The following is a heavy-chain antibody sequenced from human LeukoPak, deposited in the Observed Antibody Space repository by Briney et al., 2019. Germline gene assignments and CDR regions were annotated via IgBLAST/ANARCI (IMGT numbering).Heavy chain of an antibody. V-gene: IGHV1-18*01. D-gene: IGHD5-12*01. J-gene: IGHJ6*04. CDR2: ISAYNGNT. CDR1: GCTFTIYG. Sequence: APVKVSCKASGCTFTIYGISWVRQAPGQGLELMGWISAYNGNTNYAKKLQGRVTMTTDKSTRTAYMELKSMRCDDTAVYYCARVEGGYDPLHVWGNGTTVTVSS. CDR3: ARVEGGYDPLHV.